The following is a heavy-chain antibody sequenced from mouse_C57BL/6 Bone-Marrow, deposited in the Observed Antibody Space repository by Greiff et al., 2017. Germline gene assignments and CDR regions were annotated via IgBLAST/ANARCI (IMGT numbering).Heavy chain of an antibody. CDR2: IDPANGNT. Sequence: EVQLQQSVAELVRPGASVKLSCTASGFHIKNTYMHWVKQRPEQGLEWIGRIDPANGNTKYAPKFQGKATITADTSSNTAYLQLSSLTSEDTAIYYCAEAIYDYGSSYTWFAYWGQGTLVTVSA. D-gene: IGHD1-1*01. CDR3: AEAIYDYGSSYTWFAY. V-gene: IGHV14-3*01. J-gene: IGHJ3*01. CDR1: GFHIKNTY.